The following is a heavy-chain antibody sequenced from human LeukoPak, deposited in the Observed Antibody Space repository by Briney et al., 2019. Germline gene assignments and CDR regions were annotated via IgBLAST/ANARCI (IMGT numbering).Heavy chain of an antibody. D-gene: IGHD2-15*01. J-gene: IGHJ3*02. Sequence: GGSLRLSCAASGFIFSHHWMSWVRQAPGKGLEWVANIKPDGTEKYYVDSVKGRFTISRDNAKNSLYLLMDSLRAEDTAVYYCAREDMWAFDMWGQGTMVTVSS. CDR2: IKPDGTEK. V-gene: IGHV3-7*01. CDR3: AREDMWAFDM. CDR1: GFIFSHHW.